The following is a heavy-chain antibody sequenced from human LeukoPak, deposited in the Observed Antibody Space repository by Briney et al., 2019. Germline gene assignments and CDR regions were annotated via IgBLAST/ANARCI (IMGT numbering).Heavy chain of an antibody. CDR2: IYYSGST. D-gene: IGHD3-10*01. J-gene: IGHJ3*02. CDR1: GGSISSSSYS. CDR3: ASSGLWFGELLYGAFDI. Sequence: SETLSLTCTVSGGSISSSSYSWGWIRQPPGKGLEWIGSIYYSGSTYYNPSLKSRVTISVDTSKNQFSLKLSSVTAADTAVYYCASSGLWFGELLYGAFDIWGQGTMVTVSS. V-gene: IGHV4-39*01.